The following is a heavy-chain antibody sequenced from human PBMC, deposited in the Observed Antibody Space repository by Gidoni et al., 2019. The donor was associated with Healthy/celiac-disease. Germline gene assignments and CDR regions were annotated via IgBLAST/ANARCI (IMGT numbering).Heavy chain of an antibody. CDR2: ISAYNGNT. J-gene: IGHJ6*02. V-gene: IGHV1-18*01. CDR1: GYTFTSYG. CDR3: ARDHRLLWFGDAGQYYYYGMDV. Sequence: QVQLVQSGAEVKKPGASVKVSCKASGYTFTSYGISWVRQAPGQGLEWMGWISAYNGNTNYAQKLQGRVTMTTDTSTSTAYMELRSLRSDDTAVYYCARDHRLLWFGDAGQYYYYGMDVWGQGTTVTVSS. D-gene: IGHD3-10*01.